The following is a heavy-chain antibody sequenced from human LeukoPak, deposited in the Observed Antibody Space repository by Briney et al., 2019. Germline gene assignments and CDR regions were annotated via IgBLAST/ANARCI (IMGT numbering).Heavy chain of an antibody. J-gene: IGHJ4*02. CDR3: ARSGYSYGTFDY. CDR2: IYYSGST. CDR1: GGSISSDNYY. D-gene: IGHD5-18*01. Sequence: SETLSLTCTVSGGSISSDNYYWTWIRQPPGKGLEWIGYIYYSGSTYYNPSLKSRVTMSIDTSKNQFSLKLSSVTAADTAVYYCARSGYSYGTFDYWGQGTLVTVSS. V-gene: IGHV4-30-4*08.